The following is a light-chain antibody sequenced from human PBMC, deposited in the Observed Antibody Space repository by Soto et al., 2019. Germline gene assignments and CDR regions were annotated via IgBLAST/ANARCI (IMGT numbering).Light chain of an antibody. CDR1: SSDVGAYNY. J-gene: IGLJ1*01. CDR3: SSYTSSSTLGV. Sequence: QPVLTQPASVSGSPGQSITISCTGTSSDVGAYNYVSWYQHHPGKAPKLMIYDVSNRPSRVSDRFSGSKSGNTASLTISGLQAEDEADYYCSSYTSSSTLGVFGTGTKLTVL. CDR2: DVS. V-gene: IGLV2-14*03.